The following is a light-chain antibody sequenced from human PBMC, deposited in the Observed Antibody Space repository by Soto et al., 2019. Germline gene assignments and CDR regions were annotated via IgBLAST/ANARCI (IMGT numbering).Light chain of an antibody. J-gene: IGKJ1*01. CDR3: LQYYNFSWT. V-gene: IGKV1-6*02. CDR1: QDIRNT. Sequence: IQMTHSPSSLSASFGYRVAISCRASQDIRNTLAWYQQKPGEAPKLLIFAASNLQSGVPSRFSGSGSVTDFTLAITGLQPEDFATYYCLQYYNFSWTFGQGTKVDIK. CDR2: AAS.